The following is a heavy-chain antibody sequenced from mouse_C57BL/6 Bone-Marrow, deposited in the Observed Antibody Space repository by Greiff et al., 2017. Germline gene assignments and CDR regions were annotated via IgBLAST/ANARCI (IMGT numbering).Heavy chain of an antibody. CDR3: GITTGY. J-gene: IGHJ2*01. CDR1: GYTFTSYW. Sequence: QVQLQQPGAELVRPGTSVKLSCKASGYTFTSYWMHWVKQRPGQGLEWIGVIDPSDSYTNYNQKFKGKATLTVDTSSSTAYMQLSSLTSEDSAVYYCGITTGYWGQGTTLTVSA. D-gene: IGHD1-1*01. V-gene: IGHV1-59*01. CDR2: IDPSDSYT.